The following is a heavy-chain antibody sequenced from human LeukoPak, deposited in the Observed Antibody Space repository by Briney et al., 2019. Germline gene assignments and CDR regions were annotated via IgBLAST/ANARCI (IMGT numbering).Heavy chain of an antibody. V-gene: IGHV3-23*01. D-gene: IGHD2-2*01. Sequence: GGSLRLSCAASGFTFSSYATSWVRQAPGKGLEWVSAISGSGGSTYYADSVKGRFTISRDNSKNTLYLQMNSLRAEDTAVYYCAKDRLCSSTTCSDCFDIWGQGTMVTVSS. CDR1: GFTFSSYA. CDR3: AKDRLCSSTTCSDCFDI. J-gene: IGHJ3*02. CDR2: ISGSGGST.